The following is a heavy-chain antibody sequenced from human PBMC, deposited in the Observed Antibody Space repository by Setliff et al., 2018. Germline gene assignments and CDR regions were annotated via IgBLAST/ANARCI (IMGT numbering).Heavy chain of an antibody. V-gene: IGHV4-59*11. CDR2: IYYSGTT. D-gene: IGHD1-26*01. J-gene: IGHJ4*02. CDR3: AKGGTYRYFDF. CDR1: GGSIISHY. Sequence: PSETLSLTCTVSGGSIISHYWNWIRQTPGKGLEWIGYIYYSGTTNYNPSLKSRVTISVDTSKNHFSLRLSSATAADTAVYYCAKGGTYRYFDFWGQGALVTVSS.